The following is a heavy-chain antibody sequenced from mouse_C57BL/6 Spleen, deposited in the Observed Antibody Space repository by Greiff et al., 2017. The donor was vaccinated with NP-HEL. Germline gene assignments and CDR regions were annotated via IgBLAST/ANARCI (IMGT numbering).Heavy chain of an antibody. V-gene: IGHV1-80*01. CDR2: IYPGDGDT. D-gene: IGHD1-1*01. Sequence: QVQLQQSGAELVKPGASVKISCKASGYAFSSYWMNWVKQRPGKGLEWIGQIYPGDGDTNYNGKFKGKATLTADKSSSTAYMQLSSLTFEYSAVYFCARGVTTVVSYWYFDVWGTGTTVTVSS. J-gene: IGHJ1*03. CDR1: GYAFSSYW. CDR3: ARGVTTVVSYWYFDV.